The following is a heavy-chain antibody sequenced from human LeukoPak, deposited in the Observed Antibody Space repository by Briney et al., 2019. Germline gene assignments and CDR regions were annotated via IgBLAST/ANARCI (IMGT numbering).Heavy chain of an antibody. CDR3: ASTSDYSNYDSSGYYSWGYFQH. D-gene: IGHD3-22*01. V-gene: IGHV4-31*03. CDR1: GGSISSGGYY. Sequence: SETLSLTCTVSGGSISSGGYYWSWIRQHPGKGLEWIGYIYYSGSTYYNPSLKSRVTISVDTSKNQFSLKLSSVTAAETAVYYCASTSDYSNYDSSGYYSWGYFQHWGQGTLVTVSS. CDR2: IYYSGST. J-gene: IGHJ1*01.